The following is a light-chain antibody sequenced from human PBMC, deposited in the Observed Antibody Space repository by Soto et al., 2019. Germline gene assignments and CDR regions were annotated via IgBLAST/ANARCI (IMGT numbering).Light chain of an antibody. CDR2: AAS. V-gene: IGKV1-27*01. J-gene: IGKJ1*01. CDR3: QKYYSAPET. CDR1: QGISSY. Sequence: DIQMTQSPSSLSASVGDRVTITCRASQGISSYLAWYQQKPGKVPKLLIYAASTLLSGVPSRFSGSGSGTDFTLTISSLQPEDVATYYCQKYYSAPETFGQGTKVEIK.